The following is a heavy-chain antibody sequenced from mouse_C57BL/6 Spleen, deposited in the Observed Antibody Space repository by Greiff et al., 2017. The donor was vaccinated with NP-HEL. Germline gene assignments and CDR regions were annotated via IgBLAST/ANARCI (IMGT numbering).Heavy chain of an antibody. CDR3: ARLIAYGSSYLYAMDY. J-gene: IGHJ4*01. D-gene: IGHD1-1*01. CDR2: IYPRSGNT. V-gene: IGHV1-81*01. CDR1: GYTFTSYG. Sequence: QVQLKQSGAELARPGASVKLSCKASGYTFTSYGISWVKQRTGQGLEWIGEIYPRSGNTYYNEKFKGKATLTADKSSSTAYMELRSLTSEDSAVYFCARLIAYGSSYLYAMDYWGQGTSVTVSS.